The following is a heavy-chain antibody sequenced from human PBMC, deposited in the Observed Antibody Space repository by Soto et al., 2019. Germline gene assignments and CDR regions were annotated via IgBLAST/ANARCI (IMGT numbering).Heavy chain of an antibody. J-gene: IGHJ5*02. CDR3: AIVESVYWFDP. Sequence: SETLSLTCAVSGGSISSGGYSWSWIRQPPGKGLVWIGSIYHSGSTYYNPTLRSRVTISVARSKNQFSLKLSSVTAADTAVYYCAIVESVYWFDPWVQGTLVTVSS. CDR2: IYHSGST. CDR1: GGSISSGGYS. V-gene: IGHV4-30-2*01. D-gene: IGHD3-3*01.